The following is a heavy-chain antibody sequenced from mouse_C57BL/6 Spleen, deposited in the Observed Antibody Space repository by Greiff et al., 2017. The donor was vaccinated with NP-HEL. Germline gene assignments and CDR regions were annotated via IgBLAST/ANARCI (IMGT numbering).Heavy chain of an antibody. Sequence: QVQLQQPGAELVRPGSSVKLSCKASGYTFTSYWMHWVKQRPIQGLEWIGNIDPSDSETPYNQKFKDKATLTVDKSSSTAYMQLSSLTSEDSAVYYCARGYLYAMDYWGQGTSVTVSS. CDR3: ARGYLYAMDY. D-gene: IGHD5-1*01. J-gene: IGHJ4*01. V-gene: IGHV1-52*01. CDR1: GYTFTSYW. CDR2: IDPSDSET.